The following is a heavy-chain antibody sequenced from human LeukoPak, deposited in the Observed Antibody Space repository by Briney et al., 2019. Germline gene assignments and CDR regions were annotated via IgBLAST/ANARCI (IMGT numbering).Heavy chain of an antibody. CDR3: ARSPFNLYFDF. CDR2: IYYSGTT. D-gene: IGHD2-8*01. V-gene: IGHV4-59*12. Sequence: SETLSLTCTVSGGSISSYYWAWVRQPPGKGLEWIGSIYYSGTTIYNPSLKSRVTVSVDTSKNQLFLQLTSVTAADTAVYFCARSPFNLYFDFWGQGTLVPVSS. CDR1: GGSISSYY. J-gene: IGHJ4*02.